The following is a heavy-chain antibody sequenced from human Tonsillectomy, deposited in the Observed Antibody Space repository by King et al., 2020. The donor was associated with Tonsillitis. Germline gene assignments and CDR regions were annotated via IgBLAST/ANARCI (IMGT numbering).Heavy chain of an antibody. CDR2: ISSSGSSI. J-gene: IGHJ4*02. D-gene: IGHD3-22*01. CDR3: AREPLIVSDDTSVRGFDY. Sequence: VQLVESGGGLVKPGGSLRLSCAASGFTFSFYSMNWVRQAPGKGLEWVSSISSSGSSIQYADSVKGRFTISRDNAKNSLYLQMNSLRAEDTAVYYCAREPLIVSDDTSVRGFDYWGQGTLVTVSS. V-gene: IGHV3-21*01. CDR1: GFTFSFYS.